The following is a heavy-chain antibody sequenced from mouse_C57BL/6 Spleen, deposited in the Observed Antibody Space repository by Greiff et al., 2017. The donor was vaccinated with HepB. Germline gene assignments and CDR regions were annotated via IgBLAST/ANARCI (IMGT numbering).Heavy chain of an antibody. CDR2: IRNKANGYTT. CDR1: GFTFTDYY. CDR3: ASLYADHSAYFDY. J-gene: IGHJ3*01. D-gene: IGHD3-1*01. Sequence: EVKLEESGGGLVQPGGSLSLSCAASGFTFTDYYMSWVRQPPGKALEWLGFIRNKANGYTTEYSVSVKGRFTISRDNYPSILYLQMNALRAEDSATYYCASLYADHSAYFDYWGQGTLVTVSA. V-gene: IGHV7-3*01.